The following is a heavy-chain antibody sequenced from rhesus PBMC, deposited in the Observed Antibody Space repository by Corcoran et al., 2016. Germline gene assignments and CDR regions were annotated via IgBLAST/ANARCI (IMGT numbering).Heavy chain of an antibody. V-gene: IGHV3S5*01. J-gene: IGHJ5-1*01. Sequence: EMQLVQTGGGLVKPGGSLRLSRAASRLTFRSFALNWVRQAPGKGLEWVSGISYTGDSSFYADSVKGRCTISRDNSRDTLSLQLDSLRPEDAAVYYCTKGGFGWNRDRFDLWGAGVVVSVSS. D-gene: IGHD1-20*01. CDR2: ISYTGDSS. CDR1: RLTFRSFA. CDR3: TKGGFGWNRDRFDL.